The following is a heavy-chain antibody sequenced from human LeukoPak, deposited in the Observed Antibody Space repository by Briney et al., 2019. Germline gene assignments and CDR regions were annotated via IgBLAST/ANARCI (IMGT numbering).Heavy chain of an antibody. CDR2: INHSGST. D-gene: IGHD1-14*01. V-gene: IGHV4-34*01. CDR1: GGSFSGYY. Sequence: PSETLSLTCAVYGGSFSGYYWSWIRQPPGKGLEWIGEINHSGSTNYNPSLKSRVTISVDTSKNQFSLKLSSVTAADTAVYYCARGRRGLGFDYWGQGTLVTVSS. J-gene: IGHJ4*02. CDR3: ARGRRGLGFDY.